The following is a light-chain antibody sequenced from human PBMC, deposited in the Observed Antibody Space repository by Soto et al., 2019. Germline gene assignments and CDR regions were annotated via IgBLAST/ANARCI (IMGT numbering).Light chain of an antibody. V-gene: IGKV3-20*01. CDR2: GAS. CDR1: QSVNNNY. CDR3: QQYGGSAT. Sequence: EIVLTQSPGTLSLSPGERATLSCRASQSVNNNYLAWYQQKPGQAPRLLIYGASSRATGIPDRFSGSGSGTDFTLTISRLEPEDFAVYYCQQYGGSATFGQGTKVDI. J-gene: IGKJ1*01.